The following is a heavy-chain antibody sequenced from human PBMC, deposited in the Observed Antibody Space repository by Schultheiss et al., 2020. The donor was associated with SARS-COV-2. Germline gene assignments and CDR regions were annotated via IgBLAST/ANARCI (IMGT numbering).Heavy chain of an antibody. J-gene: IGHJ4*02. CDR3: ARLGCSSTSCYTTDY. D-gene: IGHD2-2*02. CDR2: INPSTGYI. V-gene: IGHV3-21*01. Sequence: GGSLRLSCAASGFTFSSYTMNWVRQAPGKGLEWVSSINPSTGYIFYADSVKGRFTISRDNAKNSLYLQMNSLRAEDTAVYYCARLGCSSTSCYTTDYWGQGTLVTVSS. CDR1: GFTFSSYT.